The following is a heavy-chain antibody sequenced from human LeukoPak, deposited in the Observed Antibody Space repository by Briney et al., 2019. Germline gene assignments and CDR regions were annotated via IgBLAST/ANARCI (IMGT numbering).Heavy chain of an antibody. V-gene: IGHV3-23*01. D-gene: IGHD3-10*01. CDR1: GFTFSNYA. Sequence: GGSLRLSCAPSGFTFSNYAMSWVRQAPGRGLEWVSTISGSGGSTYYADSVKGRFTISRDNSKNTLYPQMNSLRAEDTAVYYCARGMVRGVMGAFDIRGQGTMVTVSS. CDR3: ARGMVRGVMGAFDI. CDR2: ISGSGGST. J-gene: IGHJ3*02.